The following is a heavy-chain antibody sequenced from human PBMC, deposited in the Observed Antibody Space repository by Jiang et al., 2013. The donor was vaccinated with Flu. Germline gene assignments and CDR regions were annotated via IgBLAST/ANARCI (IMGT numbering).Heavy chain of an antibody. Sequence: GAEVKKPGASVKVSCRASGYTFTNYGISWVRQAPGQGLEWMGWISTYNNKTNYAQKFQGRVTMTTDTSTSTAYMALRSLRPDDTAVYYCAXDPQKYCSGGSCSGNFDSWGQGTLVTVSS. V-gene: IGHV1-18*01. J-gene: IGHJ4*02. CDR2: ISTYNNKT. CDR3: AXDPQKYCSGGSCSGNFDS. CDR1: GYTFTNYG. D-gene: IGHD2-15*01.